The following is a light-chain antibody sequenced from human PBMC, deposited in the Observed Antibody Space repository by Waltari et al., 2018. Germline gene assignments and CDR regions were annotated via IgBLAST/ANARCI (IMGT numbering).Light chain of an antibody. Sequence: QTLVTQEPSLSVSPGGTVTLTCALNSGSVYFSHHPTWYRQTPGQAPRTVIYTTNTRSSGVPDRFSGSIVGSKAALTITGAQADDESHYYCVLYLGSDNWMFGGGTKLTVL. CDR3: VLYLGSDNWM. V-gene: IGLV8-61*01. CDR2: TTN. J-gene: IGLJ3*02. CDR1: SGSVYFSHH.